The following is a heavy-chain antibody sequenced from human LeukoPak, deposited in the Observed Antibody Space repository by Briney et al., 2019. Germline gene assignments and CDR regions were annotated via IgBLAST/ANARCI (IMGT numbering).Heavy chain of an antibody. CDR1: GGSISSSNW. Sequence: SGTLSLTCAVSGGSISSSNWWSWVRPPPGKGLEWIGEIYHSGSTNYNPSLKSRVTISVDKSKNQFSLKLSSVTAADTAVYYCAGGAGYSSGWYCFDYWGQGTLVTVSS. D-gene: IGHD6-19*01. J-gene: IGHJ4*02. CDR3: AGGAGYSSGWYCFDY. CDR2: IYHSGST. V-gene: IGHV4-4*02.